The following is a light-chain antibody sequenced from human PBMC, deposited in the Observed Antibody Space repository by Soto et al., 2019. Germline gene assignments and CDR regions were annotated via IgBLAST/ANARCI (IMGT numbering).Light chain of an antibody. CDR2: ENN. CDR1: SSNIGAGYD. Sequence: QSVLTQPPSVSGAPGQRVTISCTGSSSNIGAGYDVHWYRQLPGTAPKLLIYENNNRPSGVPDRFSGSKSGTSASLTITGLQAEDEADYYCQSYDNSLSAYYVFGTGTKLTVL. CDR3: QSYDNSLSAYYV. V-gene: IGLV1-40*01. J-gene: IGLJ1*01.